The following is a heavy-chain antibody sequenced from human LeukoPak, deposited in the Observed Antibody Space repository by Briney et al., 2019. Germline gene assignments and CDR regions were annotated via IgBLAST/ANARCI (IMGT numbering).Heavy chain of an antibody. CDR2: IIPIFGTA. V-gene: IGHV1-69*13. CDR1: GGTFSSYA. J-gene: IGHJ4*02. D-gene: IGHD3-22*01. Sequence: SVKVSCKASGGTFSSYAISWVRQAPGQGLEWMGGIIPIFGTANYAQKFQGRVTITADESTSTAYMELSSLRSEQTALYYCARGWVGSGYYYLYYFDYWGQGTLVTVSS. CDR3: ARGWVGSGYYYLYYFDY.